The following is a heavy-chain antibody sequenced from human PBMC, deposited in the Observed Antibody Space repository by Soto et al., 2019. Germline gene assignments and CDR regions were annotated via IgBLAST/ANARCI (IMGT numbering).Heavy chain of an antibody. CDR3: ARDPVKAAAGTYYYYYGMDV. V-gene: IGHV3-7*03. CDR2: IKQDGSEK. CDR1: GSTFSSYW. Sequence: PGGSLRLSCAASGSTFSSYWMSWVRQAPGKGLEWVANIKQDGSEKYYVDSVKGRFTISRDNAKNSLYLQMNSLRAEDTAVYYCARDPVKAAAGTYYYYYGMDVWGQGTTVTVSS. J-gene: IGHJ6*02. D-gene: IGHD6-13*01.